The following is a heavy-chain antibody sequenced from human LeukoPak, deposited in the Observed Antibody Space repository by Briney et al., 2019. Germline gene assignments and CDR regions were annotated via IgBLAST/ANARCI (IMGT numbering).Heavy chain of an antibody. Sequence: PSETLSLTCTVSGGSMSSYYWSWIRQPAGKGLEWIGRIHTSGSTNFNPSLQSRVTISVDKSKNQFSLKLNSVTAADTAVYYCARRPYSSGWYGFDYWGQGTLVTVSS. D-gene: IGHD6-19*01. V-gene: IGHV4-4*07. J-gene: IGHJ4*02. CDR2: IHTSGST. CDR3: ARRPYSSGWYGFDY. CDR1: GGSMSSYY.